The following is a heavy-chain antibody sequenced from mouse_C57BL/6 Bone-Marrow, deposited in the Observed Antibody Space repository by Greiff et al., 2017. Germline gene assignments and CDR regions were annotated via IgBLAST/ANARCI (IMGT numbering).Heavy chain of an antibody. V-gene: IGHV1-5*01. CDR3: TRYDGYYFYYFDY. D-gene: IGHD2-3*01. CDR2: IYPGNSDT. Sequence: EVQLQQSGTVLARPGASVKMSCKTSGYTFTSYWMHWVKQRPGQGLEWIGAIYPGNSDTSYNQKFKGKAKLTAVTSASTAYMELSSLTNEDSAVXYCTRYDGYYFYYFDYWGQGTTLTVSS. CDR1: GYTFTSYW. J-gene: IGHJ2*01.